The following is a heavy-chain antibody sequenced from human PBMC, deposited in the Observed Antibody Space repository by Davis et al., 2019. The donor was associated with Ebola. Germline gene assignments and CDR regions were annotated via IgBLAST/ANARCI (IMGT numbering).Heavy chain of an antibody. Sequence: ASVKVSCKASAYNSRTKYMNWVRQVPGQGLEWMGWINDYNGNTKYAQKFQGRVTMTRNTSISTAYMELRSLRSDDTAVYYCARWQQLVDYFDYWGQGTLVTVSS. CDR3: ARWQQLVDYFDY. CDR2: INDYNGNT. D-gene: IGHD6-13*01. CDR1: AYNSRTKY. J-gene: IGHJ4*02. V-gene: IGHV1-8*02.